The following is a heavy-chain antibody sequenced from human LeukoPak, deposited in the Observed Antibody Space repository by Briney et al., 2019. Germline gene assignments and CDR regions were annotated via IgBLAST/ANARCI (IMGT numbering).Heavy chain of an antibody. V-gene: IGHV3-48*03. J-gene: IGHJ4*02. CDR2: ISSGGETM. CDR3: ARVVSSVDY. D-gene: IGHD6-19*01. CDR1: GFTLSPYE. Sequence: GGSLRLSCAASGFTLSPYEMNWVRQAPGKGLEWVSYISSGGETMYYADSVKGRFTISRDNAKNSLYLQMNSLGVEDTAVYYCARVVSSVDYWGQGTLVTVSS.